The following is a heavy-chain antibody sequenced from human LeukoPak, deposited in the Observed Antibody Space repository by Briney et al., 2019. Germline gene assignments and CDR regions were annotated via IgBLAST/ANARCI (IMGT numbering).Heavy chain of an antibody. V-gene: IGHV1-2*02. Sequence: ASVKVSCKASGYTFTGYYMHWVRQAPGQGLEWMGWINPNSGGTNYAQKFQGRVTMTRDTSISTAYMELSRLRSDDTAVYYCARARTRGYSYGLNWFDPWGQGTLVTVSS. J-gene: IGHJ5*02. CDR1: GYTFTGYY. CDR3: ARARTRGYSYGLNWFDP. D-gene: IGHD5-18*01. CDR2: INPNSGGT.